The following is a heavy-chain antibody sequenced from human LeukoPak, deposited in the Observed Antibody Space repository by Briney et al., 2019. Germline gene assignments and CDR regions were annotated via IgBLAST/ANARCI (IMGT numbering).Heavy chain of an antibody. Sequence: GGSLRLSCAASGFTFSSYWMHWVRQAPGKGLVWVSRINSDGSSTSYADSVKGRFTISRDNAKNTLYLQMNSLRAEDTAVYYCARGGYDSSGYYYRSPPPDYWGQGTLVTVSS. D-gene: IGHD3-22*01. J-gene: IGHJ4*02. CDR3: ARGGYDSSGYYYRSPPPDY. V-gene: IGHV3-74*01. CDR2: INSDGSST. CDR1: GFTFSSYW.